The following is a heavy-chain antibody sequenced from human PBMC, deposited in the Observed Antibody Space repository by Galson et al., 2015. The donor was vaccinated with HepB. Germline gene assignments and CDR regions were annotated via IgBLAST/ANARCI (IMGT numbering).Heavy chain of an antibody. CDR2: IYTSGST. Sequence: LSLTCTVSGGSFSTYYWNWIRQPAGKGLEWIGRIYTSGSTYYNPSLKSRVTMSVDTSKNQFSLKLSSVTAADTAVYYCARDSGVWGIAVAGKRGWFDPWGQGTLVTVSS. CDR1: GGSFSTYY. V-gene: IGHV4-4*07. J-gene: IGHJ5*02. D-gene: IGHD6-19*01. CDR3: ARDSGVWGIAVAGKRGWFDP.